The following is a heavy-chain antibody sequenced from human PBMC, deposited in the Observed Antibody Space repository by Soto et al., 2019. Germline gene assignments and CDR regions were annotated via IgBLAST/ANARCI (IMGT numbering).Heavy chain of an antibody. D-gene: IGHD3-10*01. Sequence: GESLKISCKGSGYSFTSYWIGWVRQMPGKGLEWMGIIYPGDSDTRYSPSFQGQVTISADKSISTAYLQWRSLRVEDTAVYYCARDSGYGSGASVNHYLDYWGHGTLVTVSS. CDR2: IYPGDSDT. J-gene: IGHJ4*01. CDR3: ARDSGYGSGASVNHYLDY. V-gene: IGHV5-51*01. CDR1: GYSFTSYW.